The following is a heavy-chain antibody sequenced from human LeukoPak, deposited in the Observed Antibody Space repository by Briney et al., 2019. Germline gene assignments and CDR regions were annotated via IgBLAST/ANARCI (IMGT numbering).Heavy chain of an antibody. CDR1: GFPVTSNY. D-gene: IGHD3-10*02. CDR2: IYSGGST. Sequence: GGSLRLSCAASGFPVTSNYMSWVRQAPGKGLEWVSAIYSGGSTYYADSVKGGFTTSRDESKKMLYLQMNSLRAEDTAVYYCASNYYVTKAAFDIWGQGTMVTVSS. J-gene: IGHJ3*02. CDR3: ASNYYVTKAAFDI. V-gene: IGHV3-53*01.